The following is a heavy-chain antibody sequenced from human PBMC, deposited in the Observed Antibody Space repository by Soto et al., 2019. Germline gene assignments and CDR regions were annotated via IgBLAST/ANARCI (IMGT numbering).Heavy chain of an antibody. CDR1: GFTFSSYA. D-gene: IGHD3-22*01. Sequence: EVQLLESGGGLVQPGGSLRLSCAASGFTFSSYAMSWVRQAPGKGLEWVSAISGSGGSTYYADSVKGRFTISRDNSKNTLYLQMNSLRAEDTAVYYCSKGGGYRFYYFDYWGQGTLVTVSS. V-gene: IGHV3-23*01. CDR3: SKGGGYRFYYFDY. CDR2: ISGSGGST. J-gene: IGHJ4*02.